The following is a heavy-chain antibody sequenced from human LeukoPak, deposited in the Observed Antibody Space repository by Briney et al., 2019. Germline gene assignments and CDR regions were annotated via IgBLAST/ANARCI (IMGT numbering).Heavy chain of an antibody. D-gene: IGHD1-1*01. Sequence: PSETLSVTLTGSCTSMSGSYWTLIRQPPGKGLEGIGYIYNSGSTNYNPSLKSRVTMSVDTSKNQFSLKVTSVTPAYTAVYYCASGRHQLSCFEYWGQGTLATVSS. CDR1: CTSMSGSY. CDR2: IYNSGST. J-gene: IGHJ1*01. V-gene: IGHV4-59*01. CDR3: ASGRHQLSCFEY.